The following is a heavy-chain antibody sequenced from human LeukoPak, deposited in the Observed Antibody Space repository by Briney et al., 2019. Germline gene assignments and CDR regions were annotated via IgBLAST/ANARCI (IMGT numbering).Heavy chain of an antibody. CDR1: GFTFSTYA. CDR2: ISSDGSNK. J-gene: IGHJ4*02. D-gene: IGHD5-18*01. Sequence: SGGSLRLSCAASGFTFSTYAMNWVRQAPGKGLEWVALISSDGSNKYYADSLKGRFTISRDNSKNTLYLQMNSLRAEDTAVYYCARDITPMGLGYSWGQGTPVTVSS. CDR3: ARDITPMGLGYS. V-gene: IGHV3-30-3*01.